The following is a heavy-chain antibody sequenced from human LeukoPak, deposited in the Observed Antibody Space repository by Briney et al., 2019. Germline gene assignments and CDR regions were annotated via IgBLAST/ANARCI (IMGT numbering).Heavy chain of an antibody. D-gene: IGHD6-19*01. CDR2: TYYRSKWYN. CDR3: AKLGDSST. J-gene: IGHJ5*02. V-gene: IGHV6-1*01. CDR1: GVSVSSNSAA. Sequence: SQTLSLTCAISGVSVSSNSAAWSWIRQSPSRGLEWLGRTYYRSKWYNDYAVSVKSRIIINPDTSKNQFSLHLNSVTPEDTAAYYCAKLGDSSTWGQGTLVTVSS.